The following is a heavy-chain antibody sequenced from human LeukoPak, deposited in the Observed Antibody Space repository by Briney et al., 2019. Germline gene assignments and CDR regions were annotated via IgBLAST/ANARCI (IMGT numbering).Heavy chain of an antibody. V-gene: IGHV3-23*01. J-gene: IGHJ4*02. CDR1: GFTFSSYA. Sequence: GGSLRLSCAASGFTFSSYAVSWVRQAPGKGLEWVSAISGSGGSTYYADSVKGRFTISRDNSKNTVYLQMNSLSTEDTAVYYCAKTTTGYSSGRYPGWPVDYWGQGTLVTVSS. CDR3: AKTTTGYSSGRYPGWPVDY. CDR2: ISGSGGST. D-gene: IGHD6-19*01.